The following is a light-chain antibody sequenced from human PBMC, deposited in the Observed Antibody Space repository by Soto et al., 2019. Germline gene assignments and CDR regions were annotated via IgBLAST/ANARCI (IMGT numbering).Light chain of an antibody. J-gene: IGKJ1*01. CDR1: QSISSW. Sequence: DIQMTQSPSTLSASVGDRVTITCRASQSISSWLAWYQQKPGKAPKVLIYEASSLESGVPSRFGGSGSGTEFTLTISSLQPDEFATYYCQQYNSYPWTFGQGTKVEIK. CDR3: QQYNSYPWT. CDR2: EAS. V-gene: IGKV1-5*01.